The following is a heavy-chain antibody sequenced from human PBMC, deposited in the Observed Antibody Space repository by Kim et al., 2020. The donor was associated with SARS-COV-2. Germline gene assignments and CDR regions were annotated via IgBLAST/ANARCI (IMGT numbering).Heavy chain of an antibody. CDR2: IIPIFGTA. J-gene: IGHJ6*02. Sequence: SVKVSCKASGGTFSSYAISWVRQAPGQGLEWMGGIIPIFGTANYAQKFQGRATITADESTSTAYMELSSLRSEDTAVYYCARSPYCGGDCYSGGMDVWGQGTTVTVSS. CDR1: GGTFSSYA. D-gene: IGHD2-21*02. V-gene: IGHV1-69*13. CDR3: ARSPYCGGDCYSGGMDV.